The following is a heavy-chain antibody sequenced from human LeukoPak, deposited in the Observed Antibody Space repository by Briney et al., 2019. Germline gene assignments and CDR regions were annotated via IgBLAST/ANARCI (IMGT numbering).Heavy chain of an antibody. CDR2: ISYDGSNK. D-gene: IGHD5-12*01. J-gene: IGHJ6*03. Sequence: GRFLRLSCAASGFTFSNYAMHWVRQAPGKGLEWVAVISYDGSNKYYADSVKGRFTISRDNSKNTLYLQMSSLRAEDTAVYYCARSLATSYYYMDVWGKGTTVTVSS. CDR1: GFTFSNYA. V-gene: IGHV3-30*04. CDR3: ARSLATSYYYMDV.